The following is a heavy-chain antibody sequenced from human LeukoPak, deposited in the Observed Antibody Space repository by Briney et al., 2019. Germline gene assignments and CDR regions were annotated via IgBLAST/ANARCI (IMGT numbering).Heavy chain of an antibody. J-gene: IGHJ6*03. Sequence: GGSLRLSCAASGFTFSSYAMHWVRQAPGKGLKWVAVISYDGSNKYYADSVKGRFTISRDNSKNTLYLQMNSLRSDDTAVYYCAREVDGGYYSYYYYYYYMDVWGKGTTVTVSS. D-gene: IGHD3-22*01. V-gene: IGHV3-30-3*01. CDR2: ISYDGSNK. CDR1: GFTFSSYA. CDR3: AREVDGGYYSYYYYYYYMDV.